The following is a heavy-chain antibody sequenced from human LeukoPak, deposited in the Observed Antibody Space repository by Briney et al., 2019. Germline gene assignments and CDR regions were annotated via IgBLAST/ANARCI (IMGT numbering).Heavy chain of an antibody. CDR1: GGTFSSYA. V-gene: IGHV1-69*04. CDR2: IIPILGIA. CDR3: ARVGYLDAFDI. D-gene: IGHD1-1*01. Sequence: ASVKVSCKASGGTFSSYAISWVRQAPGQGLEWMGRIIPILGIANYAQKFQGRVTITADKSTSTAYMELSSLRSEDTAVYYCARVGYLDAFDIWGQGTMVTVSS. J-gene: IGHJ3*02.